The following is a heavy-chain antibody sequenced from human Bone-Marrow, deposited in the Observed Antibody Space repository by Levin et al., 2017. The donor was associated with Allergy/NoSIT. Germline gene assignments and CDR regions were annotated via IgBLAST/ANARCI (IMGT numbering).Heavy chain of an antibody. CDR2: IYDTGNT. V-gene: IGHV4-59*01. CDR1: GGSMSNFY. J-gene: IGHJ4*02. CDR3: AREATYFYEGVGYSVFDY. Sequence: SETLSLTCTVSGGSMSNFYWTWIRQVPGKGLDWLGYIYDTGNTDYNPSLKSRVTISVDTSKNQVSLKLKSMTAADTAIYYCAREATYFYEGVGYSVFDYWGQGIAVTVSS. D-gene: IGHD3-22*01.